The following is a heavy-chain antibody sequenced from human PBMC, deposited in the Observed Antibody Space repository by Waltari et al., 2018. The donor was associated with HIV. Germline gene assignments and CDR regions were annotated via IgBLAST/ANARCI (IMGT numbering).Heavy chain of an antibody. D-gene: IGHD2-2*01. V-gene: IGHV5-51*01. CDR2: IYPGDPET. J-gene: IGHJ2*01. CDR3: ARCLPGGVTGLKPPDYAWYCDL. CDR1: GYSFTSYW. Sequence: EVQLVQSGAEVKKPGESLQISCKGSGYSFTSYWIGWVRQMPAKGLEVKGIIYPGDPETRYSPSFQGQVTISADKSISTAYLQWSSLKASDTAMYYCARCLPGGVTGLKPPDYAWYCDLWGRGTLVTVSS.